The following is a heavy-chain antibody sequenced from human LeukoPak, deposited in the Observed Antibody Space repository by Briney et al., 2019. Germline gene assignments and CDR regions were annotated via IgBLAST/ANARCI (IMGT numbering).Heavy chain of an antibody. CDR2: INPNSGGT. CDR3: AAAPARNYSPFDN. Sequence: ASVKVSCKASGYTFTGYYMHWVRQAPGQGLEWMGWINPNSGGTNYAQKFQGRVTITRDMSTSTAYMELSSLRSEDTAVYYCAAAPARNYSPFDNWGQGTLVTVSS. J-gene: IGHJ4*02. V-gene: IGHV1-2*02. D-gene: IGHD6-6*01. CDR1: GYTFTGYY.